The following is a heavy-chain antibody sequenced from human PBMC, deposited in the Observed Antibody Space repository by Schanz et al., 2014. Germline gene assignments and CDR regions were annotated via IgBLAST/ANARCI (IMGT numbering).Heavy chain of an antibody. CDR3: ARHGGIPYYPMDV. V-gene: IGHV4-39*01. Sequence: QLQLQESGPGLVKPSETLSLTCTVSGGSISSSTYWWGWIRQPPGKGLEWIGGIYYSGTTYYNPSLKRRLPISVNTPKNQSPLKLSSVTAADTAVYYCARHGGIPYYPMDVWGQGTTVTVSS. J-gene: IGHJ6*02. CDR2: IYYSGTT. D-gene: IGHD3-16*01. CDR1: GGSISSSTYW.